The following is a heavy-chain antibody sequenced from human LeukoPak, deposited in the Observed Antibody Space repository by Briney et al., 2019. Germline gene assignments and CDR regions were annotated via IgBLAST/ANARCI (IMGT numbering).Heavy chain of an antibody. Sequence: PGGSLRLSCAASGFTVSSNYMSWVRQAPGKGLEWVSVIYSGGSTYYADSVKGRFTISRDNSKNTLYLQMNSLRAGDTAVYYCARHSLETDGFDIWGQGTMVTVSS. CDR2: IYSGGST. CDR1: GFTVSSNY. D-gene: IGHD5-24*01. V-gene: IGHV3-53*01. CDR3: ARHSLETDGFDI. J-gene: IGHJ3*02.